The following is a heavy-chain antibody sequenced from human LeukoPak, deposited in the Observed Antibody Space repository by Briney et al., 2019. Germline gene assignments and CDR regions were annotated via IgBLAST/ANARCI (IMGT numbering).Heavy chain of an antibody. CDR2: TKPDGSAE. CDR1: GFSFRNYW. CDR3: ARDGGLHTNFDY. J-gene: IGHJ4*02. D-gene: IGHD2-15*01. Sequence: GGSLRLSCAASGFSFRNYWMGWVRQAPGKGLEWVANTKPDGSAEYYADSVRGRFTASRDNANNLLYLQMNRLRAEDTAVYYCARDGGLHTNFDYWGRGTLVTVSS. V-gene: IGHV3-7*01.